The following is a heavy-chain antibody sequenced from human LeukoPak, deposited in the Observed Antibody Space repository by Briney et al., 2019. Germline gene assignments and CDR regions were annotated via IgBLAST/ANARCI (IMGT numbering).Heavy chain of an antibody. CDR1: GYTLTELS. J-gene: IGHJ4*02. Sequence: ASVKVSCKVSGYTLTELSMHWVRQAPGKGLEWMGRFDPEDGETIYAQKFQGRVTMTEDTSTDTAYMELSSLRSEDTAVYYCANLIMAAAGTFDYWGQGTLVTVSS. V-gene: IGHV1-24*01. D-gene: IGHD6-13*01. CDR3: ANLIMAAAGTFDY. CDR2: FDPEDGET.